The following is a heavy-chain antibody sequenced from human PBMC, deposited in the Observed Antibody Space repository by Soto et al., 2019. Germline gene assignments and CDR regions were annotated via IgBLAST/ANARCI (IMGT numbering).Heavy chain of an antibody. CDR1: GVSVSSGSYF. D-gene: IGHD6-25*01. V-gene: IGHV4-61*01. J-gene: IGHJ4*02. CDR3: GAAHNDNYFEL. CDR2: IYYSGAT. Sequence: SETLSLTCNVFGVSVSSGSYFWSWIRQPPGKGLEWIGNIYYSGATNYNPSLKSRVTISVDTSRNQFSLRLSSVTAADSAVYYCGAAHNDNYFELWSQGALVTVSS.